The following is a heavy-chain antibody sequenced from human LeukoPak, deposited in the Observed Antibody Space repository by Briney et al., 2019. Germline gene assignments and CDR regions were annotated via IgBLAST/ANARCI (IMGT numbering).Heavy chain of an antibody. D-gene: IGHD6-6*01. Sequence: GGTLRLSCAASGFTFNNYGMSWVRQAPGKGLEWVSTITGSGTTTYCADSVQGRFTISRDNSNNTLYLQMNSLRAEDTAVYYCAKDNRPSGDYWGQGTLVTVSS. CDR1: GFTFNNYG. J-gene: IGHJ4*02. CDR2: ITGSGTTT. CDR3: AKDNRPSGDY. V-gene: IGHV3-23*01.